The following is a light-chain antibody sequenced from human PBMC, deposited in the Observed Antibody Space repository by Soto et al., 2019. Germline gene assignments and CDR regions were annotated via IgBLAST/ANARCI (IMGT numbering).Light chain of an antibody. CDR3: SSYAGSSIPVA. V-gene: IGLV2-8*01. J-gene: IGLJ2*01. Sequence: QSALTQPPSASGPPGQSVTISCTGASSDVGGYNFVSWYQHHPGKAPRLMIYDVTQRPSGVPDRFSGSKSGNTASLTVSGLQVDDEAYYYCSSYAGSSIPVAFGGGTKLTVL. CDR1: SSDVGGYNF. CDR2: DVT.